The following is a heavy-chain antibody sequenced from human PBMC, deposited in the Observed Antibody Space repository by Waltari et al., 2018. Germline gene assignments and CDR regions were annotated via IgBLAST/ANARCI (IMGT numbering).Heavy chain of an antibody. D-gene: IGHD2-15*01. J-gene: IGHJ1*01. CDR3: ARLARYCSGGSCYFQH. CDR2: IYYRGRT. Sequence: QLQLQESGPGLVKPSETLSLTCTVSGGSISSSSYYWGWIRQPPGKGLEWIGRIYYRGRTYYNPSLKSRVTISVDTSKNQFSLKLSSVTAADTAVYYCARLARYCSGGSCYFQHWGQGTLVTVSS. V-gene: IGHV4-39*01. CDR1: GGSISSSSYY.